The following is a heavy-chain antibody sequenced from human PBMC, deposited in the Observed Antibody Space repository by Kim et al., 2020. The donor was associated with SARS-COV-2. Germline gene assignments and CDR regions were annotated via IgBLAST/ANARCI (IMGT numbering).Heavy chain of an antibody. V-gene: IGHV3-48*02. CDR2: ISVTDAK. Sequence: GGSLSLSCAASGFTFTTYNMNWFRQAPGKGLEWISYISVTDAKYYEASVKGRFTISRDNAKNSLDLQMNSRRDEDTAVYYFARDWNWEINAWGQGT. D-gene: IGHD1-7*01. CDR3: ARDWNWEINA. CDR1: GFTFTTYN. J-gene: IGHJ5*02.